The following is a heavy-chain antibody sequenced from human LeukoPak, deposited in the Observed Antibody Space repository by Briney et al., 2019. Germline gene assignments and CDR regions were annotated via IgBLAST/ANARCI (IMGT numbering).Heavy chain of an antibody. CDR2: ISSSSTI. Sequence: GGSLRLSCAASGFTFSSYSMNWVRQAPGKGLEWVSYISSSSTIYYADSVKGRFTISRDNAKNSLYLQMNSLRDEDTAVYYCARVGSSWSYYYYYYGMDVWGQGTTVTVSS. D-gene: IGHD6-13*01. V-gene: IGHV3-48*02. CDR3: ARVGSSWSYYYYYYGMDV. J-gene: IGHJ6*02. CDR1: GFTFSSYS.